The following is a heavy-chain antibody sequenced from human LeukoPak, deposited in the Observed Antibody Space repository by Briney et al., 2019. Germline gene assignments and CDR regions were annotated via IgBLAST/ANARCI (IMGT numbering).Heavy chain of an antibody. Sequence: SETLSLTCTVSGGSISSGDYYWSWIRQPPGKGLEWIGYIYYSGSTNYNPSLKSRVTISVDTSKNQFSLKLSSVTAADTAVYYCARGEKYLNNWFDPWGQGTLVTVSS. CDR3: ARGEKYLNNWFDP. CDR1: GGSISSGDYY. V-gene: IGHV4-61*08. D-gene: IGHD2-2*01. CDR2: IYYSGST. J-gene: IGHJ5*02.